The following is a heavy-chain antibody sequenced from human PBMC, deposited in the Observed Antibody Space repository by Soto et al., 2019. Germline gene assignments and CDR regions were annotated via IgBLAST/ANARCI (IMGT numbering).Heavy chain of an antibody. J-gene: IGHJ6*02. CDR2: LDGAGGST. D-gene: IGHD3-10*01. CDR3: AAPRDEYGSGVSWFTYGMDI. V-gene: IGHV3-23*01. CDR1: GFTFSDFA. Sequence: LRLSCLASGFTFSDFAMTLVRHVPCSGLEWVASLDGAGGSTYYAESVRGRFSISRDNSQNTLFLQMKRLTVDDTAIYYCAAPRDEYGSGVSWFTYGMDIWGQGTTVTVSS.